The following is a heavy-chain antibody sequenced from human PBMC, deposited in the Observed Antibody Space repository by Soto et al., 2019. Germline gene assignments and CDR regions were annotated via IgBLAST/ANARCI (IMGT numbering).Heavy chain of an antibody. V-gene: IGHV5-10-1*01. D-gene: IGHD2-2*01. J-gene: IGHJ3*02. CDR1: GYIFNNYW. CDR2: IDPYDSYT. Sequence: PGESLKISCQGSGYIFNNYWITWVRQVPGKGLEWIGKIDPYDSYTKYSPPFQGHVAISVDKSLSSAYLQWSSLQASDTAMYYCGRHAYYAFDMWGQGTMVTVSS. CDR3: GRHAYYAFDM.